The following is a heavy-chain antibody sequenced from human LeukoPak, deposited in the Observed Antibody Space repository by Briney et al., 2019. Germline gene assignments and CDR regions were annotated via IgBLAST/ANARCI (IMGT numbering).Heavy chain of an antibody. V-gene: IGHV5-51*01. CDR2: IYPGDSDT. J-gene: IGHJ6*02. CDR1: GYSFTSYW. Sequence: GESLKISCKGSGYSFTSYWIGWVRQMPGKGLEWMGIIYPGDSDTRYSPSFQGQVTISADKSISTAYLQWSSLKASDTAMYYCARHGGYCSSTSCYSFNWSYGVTYYYYGMDVWGQGTTVTVSS. CDR3: ARHGGYCSSTSCYSFNWSYGVTYYYYGMDV. D-gene: IGHD2-2*01.